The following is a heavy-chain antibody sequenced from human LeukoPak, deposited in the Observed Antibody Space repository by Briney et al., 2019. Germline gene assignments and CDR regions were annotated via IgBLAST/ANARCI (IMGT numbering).Heavy chain of an antibody. CDR3: ARGPGYDPTYFDY. CDR1: GFTFSSYW. D-gene: IGHD3-22*01. Sequence: GGSLRLSCAASGFTFSSYWMSWVRQAPGKGLGWVANIKQDGSEKYYVDSVKGRFTISRDNAKNSLYLQMNSLRAEDTAVYYCARGPGYDPTYFDYWGQGTLVTVSS. J-gene: IGHJ4*02. V-gene: IGHV3-7*01. CDR2: IKQDGSEK.